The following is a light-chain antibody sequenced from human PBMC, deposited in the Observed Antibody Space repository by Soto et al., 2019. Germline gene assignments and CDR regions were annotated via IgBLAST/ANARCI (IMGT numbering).Light chain of an antibody. CDR2: ATS. V-gene: IGKV1-39*01. J-gene: IGKJ5*01. Sequence: IQVTHSPSSLSGSFGDQVTTTCRASQTISSPLSWYQQIPGKVPELLIYATSRLQSGVPSRFSGSRSGTDFTLTISSLEPEDFATYYCQHSYGIPAFGQGTRLEIK. CDR3: QHSYGIPA. CDR1: QTISSP.